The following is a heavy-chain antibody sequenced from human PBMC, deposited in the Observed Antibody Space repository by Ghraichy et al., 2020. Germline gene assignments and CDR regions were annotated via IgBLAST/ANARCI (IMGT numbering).Heavy chain of an antibody. V-gene: IGHV4-34*01. J-gene: IGHJ3*02. CDR2: INHSGST. CDR1: GGSFSGYY. CDR3: ARGYDILTGYGNDDAFDI. Sequence: SETLSLTCAVYGGSFSGYYWSWIRQPPGKGLEWIGEINHSGSTNYNPSLKSRVTISVDTSKNQFSLKLSSVTAAATAVYYCARGYDILTGYGNDDAFDIWGQGTMVTVSS. D-gene: IGHD3-9*01.